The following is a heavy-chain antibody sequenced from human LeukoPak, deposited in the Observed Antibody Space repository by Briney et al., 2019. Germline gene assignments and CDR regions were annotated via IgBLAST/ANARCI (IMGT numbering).Heavy chain of an antibody. J-gene: IGHJ5*02. CDR1: GFTFSSYA. V-gene: IGHV3-23*01. CDR3: ARNTRYSGSFLA. CDR2: ISGSGGST. Sequence: GGSLRLSCAASGFTFSSYAMSWVRQAPGKGLEWVSAISGSGGSTYYADSVKGRFTISRDNAKNSLYLQMNSLRDEDTAIYYCARNTRYSGSFLAWGQGTLVTVSS. D-gene: IGHD1-26*01.